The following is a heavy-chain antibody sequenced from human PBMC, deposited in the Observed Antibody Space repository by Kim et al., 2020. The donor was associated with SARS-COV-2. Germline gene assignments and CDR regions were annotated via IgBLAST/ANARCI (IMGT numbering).Heavy chain of an antibody. V-gene: IGHV3-21*01. D-gene: IGHD4-17*01. Sequence: YIYYADSVKGRFTISRDNAKNSLYLQMNSLRAEDTAVYYCARALRNPQDYWGQGTLVTVSS. CDR3: ARALRNPQDY. J-gene: IGHJ4*02. CDR2: YI.